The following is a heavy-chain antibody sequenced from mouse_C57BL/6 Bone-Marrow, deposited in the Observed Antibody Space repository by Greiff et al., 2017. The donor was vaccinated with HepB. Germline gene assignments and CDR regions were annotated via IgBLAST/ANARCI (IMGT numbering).Heavy chain of an antibody. CDR3: AREGWLLLDY. CDR1: GYTFTSYW. Sequence: VKLQQHGAELVKPGASVKLSCKASGYTFTSYWMHWVKQRPGQGLEWIGMIHPNSGSTNYNEKFKSKATLTVDKSSSTAYMQLSSLTSEDSAVYYCAREGWLLLDYWGQGTTLTVSS. V-gene: IGHV1-64*01. CDR2: IHPNSGST. J-gene: IGHJ2*01. D-gene: IGHD2-3*01.